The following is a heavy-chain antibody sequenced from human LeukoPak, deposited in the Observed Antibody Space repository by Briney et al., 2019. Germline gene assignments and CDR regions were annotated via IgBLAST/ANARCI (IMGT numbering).Heavy chain of an antibody. CDR2: ISSSGSNM. J-gene: IGHJ3*01. Sequence: GGSLRLSCAASGFTYRSYEMNWVRQAPGKGLEWLSFISSSGSNMAYADSVKGRFTISRDNTNNSLSLQMNSLRAEDTAVYFCARGNSDFGTGYFPHAFNLWGQGTMVTVSS. D-gene: IGHD3/OR15-3a*01. CDR3: ARGNSDFGTGYFPHAFNL. CDR1: GFTYRSYE. V-gene: IGHV3-48*03.